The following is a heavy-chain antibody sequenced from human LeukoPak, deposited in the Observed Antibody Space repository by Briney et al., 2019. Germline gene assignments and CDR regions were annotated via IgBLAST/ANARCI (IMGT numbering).Heavy chain of an antibody. CDR3: ARGQSGSGDYSPFDY. D-gene: IGHD3-10*01. J-gene: IGHJ4*02. V-gene: IGHV1-46*01. CDR1: GYTFTNYY. CDR2: INPSGGST. Sequence: GASVKVSCKASGYTFTNYYMHWVRQAPGQGLEWMGIINPSGGSTSYAQKFQGRVTMTRDTSTSTVYMELSSLTPEDTAVYYCARGQSGSGDYSPFDYWGQGTLVTVSS.